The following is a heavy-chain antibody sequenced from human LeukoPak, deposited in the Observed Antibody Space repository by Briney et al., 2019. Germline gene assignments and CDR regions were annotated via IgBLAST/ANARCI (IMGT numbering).Heavy chain of an antibody. D-gene: IGHD1-26*01. CDR2: ISSKAYSGTT. CDR3: TTGDGNYSGY. Sequence: GGSLRLSCTASGFTFGSSAITTVRQAPGKGLEWVGFISSKAYSGTTEYAASVKGRFTISRDDSKSIAYLQMNSLKTEDTAVYYCTTGDGNYSGYWGQGTLVTVSS. CDR1: GFTFGSSA. V-gene: IGHV3-49*04. J-gene: IGHJ4*02.